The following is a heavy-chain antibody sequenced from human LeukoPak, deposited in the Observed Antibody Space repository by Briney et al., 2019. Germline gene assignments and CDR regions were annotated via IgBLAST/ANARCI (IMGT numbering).Heavy chain of an antibody. CDR2: IYHSGST. V-gene: IGHV4-38-2*02. CDR3: ARDSDYDSSGYYYGEGFDY. Sequence: PSETLSLTCAVSGYSISSGYYWGWIRQPPGKGLEWIGSIYHSGSTYYNPSLKSRVTISVDTSKNQFSLKLSSVTAADTAVYYCARDSDYDSSGYYYGEGFDYWGQGILVTVSS. J-gene: IGHJ4*02. CDR1: GYSISSGYY. D-gene: IGHD3-22*01.